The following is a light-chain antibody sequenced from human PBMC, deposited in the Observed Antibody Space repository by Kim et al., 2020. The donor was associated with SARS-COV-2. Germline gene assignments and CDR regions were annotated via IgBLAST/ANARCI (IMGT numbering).Light chain of an antibody. CDR1: QSITTY. CDR2: AAS. CDR3: QEGYTTPPT. J-gene: IGKJ2*01. V-gene: IGKV1-39*01. Sequence: GDRVTITCRASQSITTYLNWYQQKPGKAPQLLIYAASSLQSGVPSRFSGSGSGTDFTLTINSLQPEDFATYYCQEGYTTPPTFGQGTKLEI.